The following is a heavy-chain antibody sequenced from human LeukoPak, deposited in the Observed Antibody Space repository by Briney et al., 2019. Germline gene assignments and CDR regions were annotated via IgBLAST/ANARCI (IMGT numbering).Heavy chain of an antibody. J-gene: IGHJ6*02. D-gene: IGHD4-11*01. Sequence: GASLRLSCAASGFTFSSYAMSWVRQAPGKGLEWVSAISGSGGSTYYADSVKGRSTISRDNSKNTLYLQMNSLRAEDTAVYYCAKRQVSNDQYYYYGMDGWGQGTTVTVSS. CDR3: AKRQVSNDQYYYYGMDG. CDR1: GFTFSSYA. CDR2: ISGSGGST. V-gene: IGHV3-23*01.